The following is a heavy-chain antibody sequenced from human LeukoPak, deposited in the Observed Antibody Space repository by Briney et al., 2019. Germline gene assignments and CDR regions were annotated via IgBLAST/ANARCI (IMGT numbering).Heavy chain of an antibody. Sequence: ASVKVSCKASGYTFTNYYMHWVRQAPGQGPEWMGVINPSGGSTNYAQKFQGRVTMTRDTSTSTVYMELSSLRSEDTAVYYCARPVVTAASNYFDYWGQGTLVTVSS. CDR1: GYTFTNYY. CDR3: ARPVVTAASNYFDY. D-gene: IGHD4-23*01. CDR2: INPSGGST. J-gene: IGHJ4*02. V-gene: IGHV1-46*01.